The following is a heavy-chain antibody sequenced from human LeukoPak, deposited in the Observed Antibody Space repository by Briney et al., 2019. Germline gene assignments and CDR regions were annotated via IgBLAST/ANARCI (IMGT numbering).Heavy chain of an antibody. D-gene: IGHD6-13*01. CDR1: GITFSTYG. CDR2: LSKDGSNK. J-gene: IGHJ6*02. V-gene: IGHV3-30*18. CDR3: ANAGRDSSSAISCGMDV. Sequence: GGSLRLSCAASGITFSTYGMYWVRQAPGKGLEGGAALSKDGSNKYYADSVKGRFTISRDNSKNTLYLQMNSLRAEDTAVYYCANAGRDSSSAISCGMDVWGQGTTVTVSS.